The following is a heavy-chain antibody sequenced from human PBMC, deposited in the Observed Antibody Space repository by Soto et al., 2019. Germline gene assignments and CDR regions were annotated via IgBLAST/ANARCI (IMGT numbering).Heavy chain of an antibody. J-gene: IGHJ4*02. V-gene: IGHV3-23*01. CDR3: AGDLFPSFDWLFSYYFDS. CDR1: GFTFRSYA. CDR2: MSGSAGST. Sequence: EVQLLESGGGLVQPGGSLRLSCAASGFTFRSYAMSWVRQAPGKGLEWVSTMSGSAGSTFYADSVKGRFTISRDNSKNTRYLQMNSLRDVDTAVYYWAGDLFPSFDWLFSYYFDSWGQGTLVTVSS. D-gene: IGHD3-9*01.